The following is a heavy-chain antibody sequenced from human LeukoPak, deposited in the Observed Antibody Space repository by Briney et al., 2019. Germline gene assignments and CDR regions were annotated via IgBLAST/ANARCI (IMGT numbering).Heavy chain of an antibody. Sequence: ASVKVSCQTSGYTFTNYGIAWVRQAPGQGLEWMGWISAYKGDTKYAQKFQGRVTMSTDTSTTTAYMELRRLRSEDTAVYDGAKDYLRVGTPVSYFDYWGQGTLVTVSS. V-gene: IGHV1-18*01. J-gene: IGHJ4*02. CDR2: ISAYKGDT. CDR3: AKDYLRVGTPVSYFDY. CDR1: GYTFTNYG. D-gene: IGHD1-14*01.